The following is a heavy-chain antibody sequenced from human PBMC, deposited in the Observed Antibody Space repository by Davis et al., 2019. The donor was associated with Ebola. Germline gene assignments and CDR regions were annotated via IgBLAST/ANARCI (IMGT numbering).Heavy chain of an antibody. CDR1: GGSISSYY. CDR3: ARVRGWQMGRLDY. Sequence: SETLSLTCTASGGSISSYYWSWIRQPPGKGLEWFGYIYYSGSTNYNPSLKSRLTISVDTSKNQFSLKLSSVTAADTAVYYCARVRGWQMGRLDYWGQGTLVTVSS. D-gene: IGHD6-19*01. J-gene: IGHJ4*02. CDR2: IYYSGST. V-gene: IGHV4-59*12.